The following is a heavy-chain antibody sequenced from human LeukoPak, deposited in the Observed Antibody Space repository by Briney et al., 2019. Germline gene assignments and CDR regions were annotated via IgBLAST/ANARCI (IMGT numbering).Heavy chain of an antibody. CDR3: VRDWDHYDFDS. CDR2: INPAGNYA. V-gene: IGHV3-74*01. D-gene: IGHD3-3*01. J-gene: IGHJ5*01. CDR1: GFTFSNYW. Sequence: GGSLRLSCAASGFTFSNYWIHWVRQAPGKGLVWVSRINPAGNYANYADSVRGRFTISRDNAKNTAYLQMNSLRAEDTALFYCVRDWDHYDFDSWGQGTLVTVSS.